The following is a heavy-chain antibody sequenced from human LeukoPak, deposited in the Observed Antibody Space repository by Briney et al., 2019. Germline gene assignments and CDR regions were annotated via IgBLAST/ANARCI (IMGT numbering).Heavy chain of an antibody. J-gene: IGHJ6*03. CDR3: ARAGDAEDLRSSWYYYYYYMDV. Sequence: GGSLRLSCAASGFTFSSYSMNWVRQAPGKGLEWVSSISSSSSYIYYADSVKGRFTISRDNAKNSLYLQMNSLRAEDTAVYYCARAGDAEDLRSSWYYYYYYMDVWGKGTTVTVSS. D-gene: IGHD6-13*01. CDR1: GFTFSSYS. V-gene: IGHV3-21*01. CDR2: ISSSSSYI.